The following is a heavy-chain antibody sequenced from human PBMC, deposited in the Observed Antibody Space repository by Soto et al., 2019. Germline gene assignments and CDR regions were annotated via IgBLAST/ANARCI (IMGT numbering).Heavy chain of an antibody. D-gene: IGHD4-17*01. CDR1: GYTFSSYG. CDR3: AVVKQQDNRSRTGIPDYVDMDV. V-gene: IGHV1-18*01. CDR2: ISVDNGNT. Sequence: QVQLVQSGPEVKKPGASVKVSCKASGYTFSSYGISWVRQAPGQGFEWMAWISVDNGNTNFAQRFQGRVTMTTDTGVSTAYMKLGSLRADDTPVYYCAVVKQQDNRSRTGIPDYVDMDVWGEGTRVTESS. J-gene: IGHJ6*01.